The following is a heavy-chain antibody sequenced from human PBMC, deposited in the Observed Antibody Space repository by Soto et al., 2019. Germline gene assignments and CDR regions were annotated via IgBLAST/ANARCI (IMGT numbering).Heavy chain of an antibody. D-gene: IGHD5-12*01. V-gene: IGHV4-39*07. CDR2: INHSGST. CDR3: ARVGYGNWFDP. J-gene: IGHJ5*02. CDR1: GDSISSSSYY. Sequence: PSETLSLTCTVSGDSISSSSYYWSWIRQPPGKGLEWIGEINHSGSTNYNPSLKSRVTISVDTSKNQFSLKLSSVTAADTAVYYCARVGYGNWFDPWGQGTLVTVSS.